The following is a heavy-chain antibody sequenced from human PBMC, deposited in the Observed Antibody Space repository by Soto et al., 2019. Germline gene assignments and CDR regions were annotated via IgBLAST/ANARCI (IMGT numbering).Heavy chain of an antibody. D-gene: IGHD6-19*01. CDR3: ARGSPSSGWYTDYFDY. V-gene: IGHV3-21*01. CDR1: GFTFSSYS. CDR2: ISSSSSYI. Sequence: VGSLRLSCAASGFTFSSYSMNWVRQAPGKGLEWVSSISSSSSYIYYADSVKGRFTISRDNAKNSLYLQMNSLRAEDTAVYYCARGSPSSGWYTDYFDYWGQGTLVTVSS. J-gene: IGHJ4*02.